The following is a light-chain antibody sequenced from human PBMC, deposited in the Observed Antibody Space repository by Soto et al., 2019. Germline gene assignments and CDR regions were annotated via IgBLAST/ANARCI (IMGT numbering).Light chain of an antibody. J-gene: IGKJ1*01. CDR3: QQRSKWPRT. CDR2: DTS. Sequence: EIVMTQSPDTLSLSPGERATLSCRASQSVTTYLAWYQQKPGQAPRLLIYDTSNRATGIPARFSGGGSGTDFTITISSLEPEDFAVYYCQQRSKWPRTFGQGTKVEIK. CDR1: QSVTTY. V-gene: IGKV3-11*01.